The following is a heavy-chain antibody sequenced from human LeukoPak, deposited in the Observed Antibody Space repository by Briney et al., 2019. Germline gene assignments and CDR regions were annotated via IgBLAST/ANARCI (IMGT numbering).Heavy chain of an antibody. CDR2: ISGDGVSP. CDR1: GFTFNNYA. J-gene: IGHJ4*02. V-gene: IGHV3-23*01. Sequence: GGSLRLSCSASGFTFNNYALTWVRQTPGKGLECVSAISGDGVSPYYADSVRGRFTISRDNSKNTLYLQMNSLRGAATAVYFCARAPGAFPYFFDSWGQGTLVTVSS. D-gene: IGHD1-26*01. CDR3: ARAPGAFPYFFDS.